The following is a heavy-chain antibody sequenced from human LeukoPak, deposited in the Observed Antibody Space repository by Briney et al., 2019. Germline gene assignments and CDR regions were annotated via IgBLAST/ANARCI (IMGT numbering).Heavy chain of an antibody. Sequence: GGSLRLTCTTSQFTFRNYEVNWVRQAPGKGLEWISFTGSSTIQYADSVTGRFTISRDNAKDSLYLQMNSLRVEDTAVYYCASSKWFYFDSWGQGTLVTVSS. CDR3: ASSKWFYFDS. D-gene: IGHD3-22*01. CDR1: QFTFRNYE. J-gene: IGHJ4*02. CDR2: TGSSTI. V-gene: IGHV3-48*03.